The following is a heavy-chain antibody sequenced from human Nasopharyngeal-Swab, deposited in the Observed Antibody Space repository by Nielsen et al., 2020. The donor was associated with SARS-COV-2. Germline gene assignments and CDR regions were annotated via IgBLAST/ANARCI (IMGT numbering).Heavy chain of an antibody. Sequence: SETLSLTCAVSGGSLSDYHWSWIRQPPGKGLEWIGEMKPSGRTNYNPSLKSRVAISIDTSKNQFFLNLRSATAADTAVFYCAGHPADFDYWGQGTLVTVSS. CDR3: AGHPADFDY. V-gene: IGHV4-34*01. CDR1: GGSLSDYH. J-gene: IGHJ4*02. CDR2: MKPSGRT.